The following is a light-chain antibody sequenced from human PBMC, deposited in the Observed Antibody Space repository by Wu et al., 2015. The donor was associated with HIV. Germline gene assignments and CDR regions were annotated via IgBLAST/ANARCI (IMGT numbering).Light chain of an antibody. Sequence: EIFMTQSPATLSVSPGDRATLSCRASQSVRDKLAWYQQKRGQAPRLLIFGASTRATGIPARFSGSGSGRDFTLTISGLQSEDFATYYCQQYYTTPLWFGQGTKVEIK. V-gene: IGKV3-15*01. CDR3: QQYYTTPLW. J-gene: IGKJ1*01. CDR2: GAS. CDR1: QSVRDK.